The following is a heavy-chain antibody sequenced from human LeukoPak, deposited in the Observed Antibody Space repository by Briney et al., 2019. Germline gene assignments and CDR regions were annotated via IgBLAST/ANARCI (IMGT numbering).Heavy chain of an antibody. J-gene: IGHJ3*02. D-gene: IGHD3-22*01. CDR1: GFTFSSYS. CDR3: ARAPSSGYPSGAFDI. V-gene: IGHV3-48*04. CDR2: ISSSGTTM. Sequence: GGSLRLSCAASGFTFSSYSMNWVRQAPGKGLEWVSYISSSGTTMSYADSVKGRFTISRDNAKNSLYLQMNSLRADDTAVYYCARAPSSGYPSGAFDICGQGTMVTV.